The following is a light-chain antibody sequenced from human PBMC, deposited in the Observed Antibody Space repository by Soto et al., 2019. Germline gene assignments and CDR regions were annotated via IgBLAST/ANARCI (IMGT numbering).Light chain of an antibody. V-gene: IGKV1-39*01. CDR2: AAS. J-gene: IGKJ5*01. CDR3: QQSYNTPPIT. CDR1: QSISNY. Sequence: DIPMTQSPSSLSASVGDRVTITCRANQSISNYLNWYQQKPGRAPNLLIYAASSLQSGVPSRFSGSGSGTDFTLTISSLQPEDFATYYCQQSYNTPPITFGQGTRLEIK.